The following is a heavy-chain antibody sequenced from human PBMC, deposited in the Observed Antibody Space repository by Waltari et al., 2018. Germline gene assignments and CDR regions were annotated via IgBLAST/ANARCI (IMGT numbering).Heavy chain of an antibody. D-gene: IGHD3-10*02. Sequence: EVQLVESGGDLVQPGRSLRLSCAASGFHFGDYAMPWVRPAPGKGLEWVSGITWNSDNVDYADSVKGRFTVGRDNAKNSLYLRMNSLRTEDMALYYCAKGWSGTALGDAIDIWGQGTMVTVSS. J-gene: IGHJ3*02. CDR1: GFHFGDYA. CDR2: ITWNSDNV. CDR3: AKGWSGTALGDAIDI. V-gene: IGHV3-9*03.